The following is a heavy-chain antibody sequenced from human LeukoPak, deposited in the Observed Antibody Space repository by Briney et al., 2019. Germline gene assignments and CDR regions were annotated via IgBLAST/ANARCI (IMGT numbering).Heavy chain of an antibody. V-gene: IGHV3-30-3*01. CDR1: GFTFSSYA. CDR3: ARGSLMAGSDRYHYYYYMDV. Sequence: PGGSLRLSCAASGFTFSSYAMHWVRQAPGKGLEWVAVISYDGSNKYYADSVKGRFTISRDNSKNALYLQMDSLRAEDTAVYYCARGSLMAGSDRYHYYYYMDVWGKGTTVTVSS. J-gene: IGHJ6*03. D-gene: IGHD2-8*01. CDR2: ISYDGSNK.